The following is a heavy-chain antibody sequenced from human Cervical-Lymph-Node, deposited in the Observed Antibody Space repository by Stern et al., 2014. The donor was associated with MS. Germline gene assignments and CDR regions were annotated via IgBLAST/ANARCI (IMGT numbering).Heavy chain of an antibody. Sequence: EVQLVESGGGLVQPGGSLRLSCVASGFTFSSYWVTWVRQAPGKGLEWVVSQKHDESELYYADSVKGRFTISRDNAKNSVSLQMSSLRVEDAAVYYCTRGAKWLDHWGQGTLVTVSS. CDR2: QKHDESEL. CDR3: TRGAKWLDH. CDR1: GFTFSSYW. J-gene: IGHJ5*02. V-gene: IGHV3-7*01.